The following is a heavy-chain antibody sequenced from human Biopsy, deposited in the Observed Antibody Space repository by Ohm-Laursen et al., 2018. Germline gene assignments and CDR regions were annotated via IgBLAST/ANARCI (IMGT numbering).Heavy chain of an antibody. CDR1: GFTFNIYA. CDR3: ARDYTWNYVGIGY. CDR2: ISGTTTKT. Sequence: SLRLSCAASGFTFNIYAMNWVHQAPGKGLEWVSTISGTTTKTYYADSVKGRFTISRDNSKNTVSLQMDSLRAEDTALYYCARDYTWNYVGIGYWGHGTLVTVSS. J-gene: IGHJ4*01. D-gene: IGHD1-7*01. V-gene: IGHV3-23*01.